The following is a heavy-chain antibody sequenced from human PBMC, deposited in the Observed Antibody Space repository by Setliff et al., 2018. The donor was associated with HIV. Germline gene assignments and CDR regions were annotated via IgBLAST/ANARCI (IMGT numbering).Heavy chain of an antibody. CDR3: ATTQYGTASWELETYFYYYMDV. Sequence: GASVKVSCKTSGGTFTSYAISWVRQAPGQGLEWMGGFTPILGISNLAQNFQGRLKTTVDESTRTAYMELSSLRSEDTAVYYCATTQYGTASWELETYFYYYMDVWGKGTTVTVSS. V-gene: IGHV1-69*10. CDR1: GGTFTSYA. J-gene: IGHJ6*03. D-gene: IGHD2-2*01. CDR2: FTPILGIS.